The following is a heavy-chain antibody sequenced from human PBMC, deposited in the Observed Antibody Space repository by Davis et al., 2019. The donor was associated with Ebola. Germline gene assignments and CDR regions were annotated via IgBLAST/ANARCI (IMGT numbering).Heavy chain of an antibody. CDR1: GFTFSSYW. J-gene: IGHJ6*02. V-gene: IGHV3-7*01. CDR2: IKQDGSEK. CDR3: ARGGSFGVVIPYYYYGMDV. D-gene: IGHD3-3*01. Sequence: GESLKISCAASGFTFSSYWMSWVRQAPGKGLEWVANIKQDGSEKYYVDSVKGRFTISRDNAKNSLYLQMNSLRAEDTAVYYCARGGSFGVVIPYYYYGMDVWGQGTTVTVSS.